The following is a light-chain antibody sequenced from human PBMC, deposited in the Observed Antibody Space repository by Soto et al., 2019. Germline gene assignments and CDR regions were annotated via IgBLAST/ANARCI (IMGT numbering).Light chain of an antibody. J-gene: IGKJ2*01. CDR3: QQYGSSPYT. CDR1: QSVSSSY. CDR2: GVS. V-gene: IGKV3-20*01. Sequence: EIVLTQSPGTLSLSPGERATLSCRASQSVSSSYLAWYKQKPGQAPRLLIYGVSNEATGNPDRFSGSGSGKDFPVTISRLEPEDFAIYYCQQYGSSPYTCGQRTKLEIK.